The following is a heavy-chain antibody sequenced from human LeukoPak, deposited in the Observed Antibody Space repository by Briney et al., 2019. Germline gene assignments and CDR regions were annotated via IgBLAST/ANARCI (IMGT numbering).Heavy chain of an antibody. J-gene: IGHJ4*02. Sequence: SETLSLTCAVSGYSISSGYYWGWIRQPPGKGLEWIGSIYHSGSTYYNPSLKSRVTISVDTSKNQFSLKLSPVTAADTAVYYCARELSRGGTAMVTGFDYWGQGTLVTVSS. V-gene: IGHV4-38-2*02. CDR1: GYSISSGYY. D-gene: IGHD5-18*01. CDR2: IYHSGST. CDR3: ARELSRGGTAMVTGFDY.